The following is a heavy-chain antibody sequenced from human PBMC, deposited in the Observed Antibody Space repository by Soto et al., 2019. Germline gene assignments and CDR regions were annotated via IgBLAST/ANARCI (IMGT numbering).Heavy chain of an antibody. CDR2: IDYSGST. CDR1: GDSISNSDYY. D-gene: IGHD2-8*01. J-gene: IGHJ6*02. Sequence: PSETLSLTCTVSGDSISNSDYYWNWIRQSPGKGLEWIASIDYSGSTYYNPSLKSRVVISADTSKNLFSLKLRSVTAADTALYFWARGGPYFSGFDVWGQGTTVNVSS. CDR3: ARGGPYFSGFDV. V-gene: IGHV4-30-4*01.